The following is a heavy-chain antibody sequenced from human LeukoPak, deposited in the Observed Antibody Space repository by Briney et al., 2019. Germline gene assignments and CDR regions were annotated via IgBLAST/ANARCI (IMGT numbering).Heavy chain of an antibody. CDR1: GFTFSRYA. CDR3: VKSSGSSWYMFDY. D-gene: IGHD6-13*01. Sequence: GALRLSCSASGFTFSRYAMHWVRQAPGKGLEYVSGVTSNGVSTYYADSVKGRFTISRDNSKNKLYLQMSTLRDEDTAVYYCVKSSGSSWYMFDYWGQGTLVTVSS. CDR2: VTSNGVST. J-gene: IGHJ4*02. V-gene: IGHV3-64D*09.